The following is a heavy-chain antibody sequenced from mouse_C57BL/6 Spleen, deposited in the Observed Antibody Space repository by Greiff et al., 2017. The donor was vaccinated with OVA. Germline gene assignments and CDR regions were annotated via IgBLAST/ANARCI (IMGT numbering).Heavy chain of an antibody. D-gene: IGHD1-1*01. J-gene: IGHJ2*01. CDR3: ARAITTLVAPFDY. CDR1: GYTFTSYW. CDR2: IHPNSGST. Sequence: QVHVKQPGAELVKPGASVKLSCKASGYTFTSYWMHWVKQRPGQGLEWIGMIHPNSGSTNYNEKFKSKATLTVDKSSSTAYMQLSSLTSEDSAVYYCARAITTLVAPFDYWGQGTTLTVFS. V-gene: IGHV1-64*01.